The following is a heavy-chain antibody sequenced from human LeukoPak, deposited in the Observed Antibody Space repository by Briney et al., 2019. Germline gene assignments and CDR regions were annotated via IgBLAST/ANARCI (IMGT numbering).Heavy chain of an antibody. J-gene: IGHJ4*02. CDR2: ILYSGSI. Sequence: LETLSLTCTVSGGSISSYYWSWIRQPPGKGLEWIGYILYSGSINYNPSLKSRVTLSVDTSKNQFSLKLTSVTAADTAVYYCARLGIGVVPSAMLGDYYFDYWGQGTLVTVSS. V-gene: IGHV4-59*08. CDR1: GGSISSYY. D-gene: IGHD2-2*01. CDR3: ARLGIGVVPSAMLGDYYFDY.